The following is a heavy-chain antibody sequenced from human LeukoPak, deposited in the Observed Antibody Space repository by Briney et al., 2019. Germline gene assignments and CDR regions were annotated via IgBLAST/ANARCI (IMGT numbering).Heavy chain of an antibody. J-gene: IGHJ5*02. Sequence: ASVKVSCKASGGTFSSYAIGWVRQAPGQGLEWMGGIIPIFGTANYAQKFQGRVTITTDESTSTAYMELSSLRSEDTAVYYCARDSGGGKGGNWFDPWGQGTLVTVSS. CDR2: IIPIFGTA. CDR3: ARDSGGGKGGNWFDP. V-gene: IGHV1-69*05. CDR1: GGTFSSYA. D-gene: IGHD4-23*01.